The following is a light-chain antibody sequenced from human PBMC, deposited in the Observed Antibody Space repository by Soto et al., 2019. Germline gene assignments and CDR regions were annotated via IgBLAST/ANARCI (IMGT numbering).Light chain of an antibody. CDR2: DAS. Sequence: EIVLTQSPGTLSLSPGERATLSCRASQSVNSYLAWYQQKPGQAPRLLIYDASNRATGIPARFSGSGSGTDFTLTISSLEPEDFAVYYCQQRSNRPPITFGQGTRLEIK. CDR3: QQRSNRPPIT. V-gene: IGKV3-11*01. J-gene: IGKJ5*01. CDR1: QSVNSY.